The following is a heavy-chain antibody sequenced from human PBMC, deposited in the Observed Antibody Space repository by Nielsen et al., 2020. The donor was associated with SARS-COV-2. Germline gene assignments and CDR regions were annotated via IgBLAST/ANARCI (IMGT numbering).Heavy chain of an antibody. CDR3: ARMDYGDYGAGMWFDS. CDR1: GGSISNVGYY. D-gene: IGHD4-17*01. V-gene: IGHV4-31*03. CDR2: IYYSGSA. J-gene: IGHJ5*01. Sequence: SETLSLTCTVSGGSISNVGYYWSWIRQHPGKGLEWIGYIYYSGSAQYNPSLESRVSMSVDTSNNYFSLSLTSVTAADTAVYYCARMDYGDYGAGMWFDSWGQGILVTVSS.